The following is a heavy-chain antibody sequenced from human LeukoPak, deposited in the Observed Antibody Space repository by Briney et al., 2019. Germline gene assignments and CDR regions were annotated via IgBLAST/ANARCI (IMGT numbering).Heavy chain of an antibody. J-gene: IGHJ5*02. Sequence: GGSLRLSCTASGFAVSNNYMSWVRQAPGKGLEWVSITQTGGGTYYADSVKGRFIISRDNSKNTSYLQMNSLRDEDTAVYYCASRPTADRSWGQGTPVTVSS. CDR1: GFAVSNNY. CDR2: TQTGGGT. V-gene: IGHV3-66*01. D-gene: IGHD7-27*01. CDR3: ASRPTADRS.